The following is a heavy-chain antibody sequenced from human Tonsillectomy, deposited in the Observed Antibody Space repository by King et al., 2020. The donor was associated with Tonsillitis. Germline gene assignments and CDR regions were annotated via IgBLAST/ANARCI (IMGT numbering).Heavy chain of an antibody. D-gene: IGHD3-16*01. CDR3: ARDAGSYAIDY. Sequence: VQLVESGGGVVQPGGSLRLSCAASGFTFSHHGMHWVRQAPGRGLEWVAHITYDVSNKYYADSVKGRFTISRDNSKNTLDLQMNNLRAEDTAVYYCARDAGSYAIDYWGQGTLVTVSS. CDR2: ITYDVSNK. J-gene: IGHJ4*02. V-gene: IGHV3-30*19. CDR1: GFTFSHHG.